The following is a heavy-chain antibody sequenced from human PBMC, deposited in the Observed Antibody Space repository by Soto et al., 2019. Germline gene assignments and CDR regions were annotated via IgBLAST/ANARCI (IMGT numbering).Heavy chain of an antibody. CDR1: GGSISSSSSY. J-gene: IGHJ4*02. Sequence: PSETLSLTCTVSGGSISSSSSYWGWIRQPPGKGLEWIGTIYSGSTYYNPSLKSRVTISVDTSKNQFSLKLSSVAAADTAIYFCATTRGIAVGGSFDYWGQGTLGTAPQ. D-gene: IGHD6-13*01. V-gene: IGHV4-39*01. CDR3: ATTRGIAVGGSFDY. CDR2: IYSGST.